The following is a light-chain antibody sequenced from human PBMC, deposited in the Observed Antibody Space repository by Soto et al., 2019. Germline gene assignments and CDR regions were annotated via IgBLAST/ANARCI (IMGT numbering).Light chain of an antibody. CDR2: SAS. CDR3: QKYNSALT. J-gene: IGKJ5*01. CDR1: QDIRNY. Sequence: DVQMTQSPSSLSASVGDRVTITCRASQDIRNYLAWYQQKPGKVPKLLIYSASTLQSGVPSRLSGSGSGTDFTLTISSLQPEDVATYFCQKYNSALTFGQGTRLEIK. V-gene: IGKV1-27*01.